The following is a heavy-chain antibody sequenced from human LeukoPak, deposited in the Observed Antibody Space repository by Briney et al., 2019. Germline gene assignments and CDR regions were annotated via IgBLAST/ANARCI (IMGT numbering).Heavy chain of an antibody. Sequence: PGGSLRLSCAASGFIFSSYWMSWVRQAPGKGLEWVANIKQDGSEVYYVDSVRGRFTISRDNAKNSLYLQMSSLRAEDTAMYYCARRRGLDYWGQGTLVTVSS. D-gene: IGHD3/OR15-3a*01. J-gene: IGHJ4*02. CDR1: GFIFSSYW. V-gene: IGHV3-7*01. CDR2: IKQDGSEV. CDR3: ARRRGLDY.